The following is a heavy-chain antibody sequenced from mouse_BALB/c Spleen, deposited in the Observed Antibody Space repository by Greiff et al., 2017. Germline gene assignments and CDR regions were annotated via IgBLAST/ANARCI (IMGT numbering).Heavy chain of an antibody. V-gene: IGHV1S81*02. CDR3: ARGGGNYFDY. CDR1: GYTFTSYW. Sequence: VQLQQPGAELVKPGASVKLSCKASGYTFTSYWMHWVKQRPGQGLEWIGEINPSNGRTNYNEKFKSKATLTVDKSSSTAYMQLSSLTSEDSAVYYCARGGGNYFDYWGQGTTLTVSS. CDR2: INPSNGRT. J-gene: IGHJ2*01.